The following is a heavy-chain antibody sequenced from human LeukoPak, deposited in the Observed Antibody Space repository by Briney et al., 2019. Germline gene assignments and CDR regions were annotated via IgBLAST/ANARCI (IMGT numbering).Heavy chain of an antibody. V-gene: IGHV1-2*02. CDR3: ARGSTSCYKPPCFDY. J-gene: IGHJ4*02. CDR1: GYTFTGYY. CDR2: INPNSGGT. Sequence: GASVKVSCKASGYTFTGYYMHWVRQAPGQGLEWMGWINPNSGGTNYAQKFQGRVTMTRDTSISTAYMELSRLRSDDTAVYYCARGSTSCYKPPCFDYWGQGTPVTVSS. D-gene: IGHD2-2*02.